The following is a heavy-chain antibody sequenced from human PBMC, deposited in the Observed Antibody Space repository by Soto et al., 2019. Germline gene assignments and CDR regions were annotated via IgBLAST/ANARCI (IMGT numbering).Heavy chain of an antibody. CDR2: ISGSGGST. V-gene: IGHV3-23*01. CDR3: AKENMYYYDSSGLIPSDY. Sequence: QPGGSLRLSCAASGFTFSSYAMSWVRQAPGKGLEWVSAISGSGGSTYYADSVKGRFTISRDNSKNTLYLQMNSLRAEDTAVYYCAKENMYYYDSSGLIPSDYWGQGTLVTVSS. CDR1: GFTFSSYA. J-gene: IGHJ4*02. D-gene: IGHD3-22*01.